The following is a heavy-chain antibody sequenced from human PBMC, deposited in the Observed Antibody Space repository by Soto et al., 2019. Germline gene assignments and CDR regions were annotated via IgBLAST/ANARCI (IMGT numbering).Heavy chain of an antibody. V-gene: IGHV3-13*04. J-gene: IGHJ4*02. CDR2: IGTAGDT. Sequence: PGGSLRLSCAASGFTLSSYDMHWVRQATGKGLEWVSAIGTAGDTYYPGSVKGRFTISRENAKNSLYLQMNSLRAGDTAVYYCARAIDYDILTGYPAPPDYWGQGTLVTVSS. CDR3: ARAIDYDILTGYPAPPDY. CDR1: GFTLSSYD. D-gene: IGHD3-9*01.